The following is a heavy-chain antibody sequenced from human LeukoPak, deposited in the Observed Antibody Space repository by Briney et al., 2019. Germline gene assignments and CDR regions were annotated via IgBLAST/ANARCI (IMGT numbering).Heavy chain of an antibody. CDR1: GDSISSDTYY. J-gene: IGHJ3*02. CDR3: AREYRSGYFYVHDAFDM. Sequence: SQTLSLTCTVSGDSISSDTYYWNWIRQSAGKGLEWIGRIYTSGDTYYNPSLKSRVTISVDTSKNQFSLKLTSVPAADAAMYYCAREYRSGYFYVHDAFDMWGQGTMVIVSS. D-gene: IGHD3-22*01. CDR2: IYTSGDT. V-gene: IGHV4-61*02.